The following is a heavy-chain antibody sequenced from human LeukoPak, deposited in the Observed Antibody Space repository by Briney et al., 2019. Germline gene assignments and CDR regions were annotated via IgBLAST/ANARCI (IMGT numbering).Heavy chain of an antibody. J-gene: IGHJ4*02. CDR2: INHSGST. V-gene: IGHV4-34*01. CDR1: GGSFSGYY. D-gene: IGHD3-22*01. Sequence: SETLSLTCDVYGGSFSGYYWSWIRQPPGEGLEWIGEINHSGSTNYNPSLKSRVTISVDTSKNQFSLKLSSVTAADTAVYYCARVKKGPRLVPFDYWGQGTLVTVSS. CDR3: ARVKKGPRLVPFDY.